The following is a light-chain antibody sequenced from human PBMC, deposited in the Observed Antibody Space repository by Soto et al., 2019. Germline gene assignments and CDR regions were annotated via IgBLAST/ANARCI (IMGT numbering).Light chain of an antibody. V-gene: IGKV1-5*01. CDR3: QQYSNLWT. CDR1: QGISRD. J-gene: IGKJ1*01. Sequence: DIQMTQSPSTLSASVGDRVTITCRASQGISRDLAWYQQKPGKAPKLLIHDVSTLESGVPPRFSGGGSGTEFTLSISRLEPEDFAVYYCQQYSNLWTFGQGTKVDIK. CDR2: DVS.